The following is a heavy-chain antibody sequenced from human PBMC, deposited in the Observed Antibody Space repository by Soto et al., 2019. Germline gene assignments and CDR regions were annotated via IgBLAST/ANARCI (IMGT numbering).Heavy chain of an antibody. CDR2: ISESGGST. J-gene: IGHJ6*03. D-gene: IGHD6-6*01. CDR1: GFTFSSYA. CDR3: AKPPGSSSTYYYYMGV. Sequence: EEELLESGGGLVQPGGSLRLSCAASGFTFSSYAMSWVRQAPGKGLEWVSGISESGGSTYYADSVRGRFTISRDNSKNTLYLTMNSLRAEDTALYYCAKPPGSSSTYYYYMGVWGKGTTVTVTS. V-gene: IGHV3-23*01.